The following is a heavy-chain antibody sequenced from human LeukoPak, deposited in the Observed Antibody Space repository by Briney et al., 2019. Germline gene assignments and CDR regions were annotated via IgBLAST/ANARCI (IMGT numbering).Heavy chain of an antibody. J-gene: IGHJ4*02. CDR3: ATNRDYYDSSGYSF. CDR2: INTDGSST. D-gene: IGHD3-22*01. CDR1: GFTFSSYW. V-gene: IGHV3-74*01. Sequence: QPGGSLRLSCAASGFTFSSYWMHWVRQAPEKGLVWVSRINTDGSSTSYADSVKGRFTISRDNAKNTLYLQMNSLRAEDTAVYYCATNRDYYDSSGYSFWGQGTLVTVSS.